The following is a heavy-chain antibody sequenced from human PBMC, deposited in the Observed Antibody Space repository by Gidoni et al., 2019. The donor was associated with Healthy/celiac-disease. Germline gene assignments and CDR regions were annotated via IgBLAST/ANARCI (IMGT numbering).Heavy chain of an antibody. CDR1: GGTFSSYA. V-gene: IGHV1-69*04. J-gene: IGHJ4*02. Sequence: QVQLVQSGAEVKKPGSSVKVSRQASGGTFSSYAISWVRQAPGQGLEWMGRIIPILGIANYAQKFQGRVTITADKSTSTAYMELSSLRSEDTAVYYCARDGYSYGIFDYWGQGTLVTVSS. D-gene: IGHD5-18*01. CDR2: IIPILGIA. CDR3: ARDGYSYGIFDY.